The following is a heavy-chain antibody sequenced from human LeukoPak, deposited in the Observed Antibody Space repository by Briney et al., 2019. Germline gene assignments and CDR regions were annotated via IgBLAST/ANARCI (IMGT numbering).Heavy chain of an antibody. CDR3: ARGNYYYYMDG. CDR2: ITPNFGKA. CDR1: GGTLSSYA. J-gene: IGHJ6*03. Sequence: SVKVSCKPSGGTLSSYAINWVRPAHGQGLEWKGGITPNFGKANYGHTFQGRATITTDESTNRAYMELSSLRSEDTAVYHCARGNYYYYMDGWGKGSTVSVSS. V-gene: IGHV1-69*05.